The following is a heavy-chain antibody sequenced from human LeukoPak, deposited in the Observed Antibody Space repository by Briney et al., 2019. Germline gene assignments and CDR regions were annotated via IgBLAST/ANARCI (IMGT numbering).Heavy chain of an antibody. Sequence: SQTLSLNCTVSGGSISSGGYYWSWIRQHPGKGLEWIGYIYYSGSTYYNPSLKSRVTISVDTSKNQFSLKLSSVTAADTAVYYCARGLQLRRIFYYFDYWGQGTLVTVSS. CDR2: IYYSGST. CDR3: ARGLQLRRIFYYFDY. V-gene: IGHV4-31*03. CDR1: GGSISSGGYY. D-gene: IGHD5-24*01. J-gene: IGHJ4*02.